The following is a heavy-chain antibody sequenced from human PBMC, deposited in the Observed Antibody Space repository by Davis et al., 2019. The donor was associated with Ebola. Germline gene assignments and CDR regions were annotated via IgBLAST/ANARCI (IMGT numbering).Heavy chain of an antibody. CDR3: ARVHNYYGQDY. D-gene: IGHD3-10*01. CDR2: ISSDSDYI. CDR1: GFTFSSYA. J-gene: IGHJ4*02. Sequence: GESLKISCAASGFTFSSYAMSWVRQAPGKGLEWVSSISSDSDYIYYADSAKGRFTISRDNAKNSLYLQMNSLRAEDTAVYYCARVHNYYGQDYWGQGTLVTVSS. V-gene: IGHV3-21*01.